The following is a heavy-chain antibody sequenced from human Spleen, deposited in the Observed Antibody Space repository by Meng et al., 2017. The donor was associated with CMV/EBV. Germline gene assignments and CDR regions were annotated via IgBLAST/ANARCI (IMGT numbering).Heavy chain of an antibody. Sequence: SETLSLTCGVYGRSFSDYQWTWIRQPPGKGLEWIGEINYRGSVNYNPSLKSRVTISVDTSKNQFSLKLSSVTAADTAVYYCARDRYGSSSYWYFDLWGRGTLVTVSS. CDR2: INYRGSV. V-gene: IGHV4-34*01. J-gene: IGHJ2*01. D-gene: IGHD6-19*01. CDR3: ARDRYGSSSYWYFDL. CDR1: GRSFSDYQ.